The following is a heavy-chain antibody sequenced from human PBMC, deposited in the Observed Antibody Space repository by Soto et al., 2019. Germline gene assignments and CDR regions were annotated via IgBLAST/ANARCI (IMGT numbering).Heavy chain of an antibody. J-gene: IGHJ4*02. Sequence: QVQLVQSGAEVKKPGSSVKVSCKASGGTFSSYTISWVRQAPGQGLEWMGRIIPILGIANYAQKFQGRVTITGDKSTSTAYMELSSLRSEDTAVYYCARDLYGETGSYWGQGTLVTVSS. CDR1: GGTFSSYT. V-gene: IGHV1-69*08. CDR3: ARDLYGETGSY. CDR2: IIPILGIA. D-gene: IGHD4-17*01.